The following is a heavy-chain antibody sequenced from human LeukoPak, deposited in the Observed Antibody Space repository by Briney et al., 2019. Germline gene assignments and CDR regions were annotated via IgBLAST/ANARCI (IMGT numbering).Heavy chain of an antibody. CDR2: ISGSGGST. J-gene: IGHJ6*02. Sequence: GGFLRLSCAASGFTFSSYAMNWVRQAPGKGLEWVSAISGSGGSTYYADSVKGRFTISRDNSKNTLYLQMNSLRAEDTAVYYCAKVQGLALYYYYGMDVWGQGTTVTVSS. CDR3: AKVQGLALYYYYGMDV. D-gene: IGHD6-19*01. CDR1: GFTFSSYA. V-gene: IGHV3-23*01.